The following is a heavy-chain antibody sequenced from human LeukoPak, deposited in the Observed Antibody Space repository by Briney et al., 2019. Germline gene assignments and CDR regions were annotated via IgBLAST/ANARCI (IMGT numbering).Heavy chain of an antibody. V-gene: IGHV3-33*01. J-gene: IGHJ6*02. D-gene: IGHD2-8*01. CDR3: ARDRHCVNGLCHNSPGMDV. CDR1: GFTFGGYG. Sequence: GGSLRLSCAASGFTFGGYGMHWVRLAPGKGLEWVADIWFDGKNEHFAASVKGRFTISRDNSKKTMYLQINSLRAEDTAVYYCARDRHCVNGLCHNSPGMDVWGQGTTVTVSS. CDR2: IWFDGKNE.